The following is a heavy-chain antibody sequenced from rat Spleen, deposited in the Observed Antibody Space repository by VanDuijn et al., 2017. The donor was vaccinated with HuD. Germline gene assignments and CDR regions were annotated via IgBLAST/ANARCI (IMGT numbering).Heavy chain of an antibody. CDR2: INSDGSST. CDR3: VRQPHTTYVYGYYFDY. V-gene: IGHV5-29*01. D-gene: IGHD1-2*01. Sequence: EVQLVESDGGLVQPGRSLKLSCVVSGFILSDYYMAWVRQAPTKGLEWVVTINSDGSSTFYRDYVKARFTISRDNSKSTLYLQMDSLMSEDTATYYCVRQPHTTYVYGYYFDYWGQGVMVTVSS. J-gene: IGHJ2*01. CDR1: GFILSDYY.